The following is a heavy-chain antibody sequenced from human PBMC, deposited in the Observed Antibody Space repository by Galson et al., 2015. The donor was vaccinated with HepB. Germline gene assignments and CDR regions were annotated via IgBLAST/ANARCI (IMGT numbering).Heavy chain of an antibody. J-gene: IGHJ4*02. CDR2: MNPDGSAN. V-gene: IGHV3-7*03. CDR3: ARDRAYSQFDF. CDR1: GFSFNNSW. D-gene: IGHD4-11*01. Sequence: SLRLSCAASGFSFNNSWMNWVRQAPGKGPEWVASMNPDGSANYYVGSVRGRYTISRDKAKNSLYLQMDSLRADDTAVYYCARDRAYSQFDFWGQGTPVTVSS.